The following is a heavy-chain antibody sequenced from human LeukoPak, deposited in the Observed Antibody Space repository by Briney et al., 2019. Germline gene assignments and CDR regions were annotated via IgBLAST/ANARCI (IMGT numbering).Heavy chain of an antibody. CDR3: AEVSSGNKFDF. J-gene: IGHJ4*02. CDR2: ISGSGGNT. V-gene: IGHV3-23*01. CDR1: GFTFSSYV. D-gene: IGHD6-19*01. Sequence: GGSLRLSCAASGFTFSSYVMGWVRQAPGKAPEWVSAISGSGGNTYYADSVKGRFTISRDNSKSTLFLQLNSLRAEDTAVYYCAEVSSGNKFDFWGQGTLVTVSS.